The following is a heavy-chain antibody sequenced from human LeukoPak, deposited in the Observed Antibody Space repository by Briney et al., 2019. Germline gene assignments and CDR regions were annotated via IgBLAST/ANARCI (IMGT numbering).Heavy chain of an antibody. CDR3: AKLLMAMVRGVDIDC. V-gene: IGHV3-23*01. J-gene: IGHJ4*02. D-gene: IGHD3-10*01. CDR2: ITGSGGST. Sequence: GGSLRLPCAASGFTFSSYGMSWVRQAPGKGLEWVSAITGSGGSTYYADSVKGRFTISRDNSKNTLYLQMNSLRAEDTAVYYCAKLLMAMVRGVDIDCWGQGTLVTVSS. CDR1: GFTFSSYG.